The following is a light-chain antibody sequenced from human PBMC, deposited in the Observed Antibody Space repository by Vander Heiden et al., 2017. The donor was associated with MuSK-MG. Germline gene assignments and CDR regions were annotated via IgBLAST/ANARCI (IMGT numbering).Light chain of an antibody. CDR3: QQRSNWPPT. CDR1: QSVSSY. V-gene: IGKV3-11*01. J-gene: IGKJ4*01. Sequence: EIVLTQSPATLPLSQGERATLSGRSSQSVSSYLAWYQQKPGQVPRLLIYDASNRATGIPARFSGSGSGTDFTLTISSLEPEDFAVYYCQQRSNWPPTFGGGTKVEIK. CDR2: DAS.